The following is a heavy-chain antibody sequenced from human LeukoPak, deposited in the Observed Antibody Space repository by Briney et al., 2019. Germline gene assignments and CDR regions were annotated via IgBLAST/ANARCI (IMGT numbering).Heavy chain of an antibody. J-gene: IGHJ4*02. D-gene: IGHD3-16*01. CDR1: GFTFSSYG. CDR2: IWYDGSNK. V-gene: IGHV3-33*01. Sequence: HSGGSLRLSCAASGFTFSSYGMHWVRQAPGKGLEWVAVIWYDGSNKYYADSVKGRFTISRDNSKNTLYLQMSSLRAEDTAVYCCAREGLGAVNFDYWGQGTLVTVSS. CDR3: AREGLGAVNFDY.